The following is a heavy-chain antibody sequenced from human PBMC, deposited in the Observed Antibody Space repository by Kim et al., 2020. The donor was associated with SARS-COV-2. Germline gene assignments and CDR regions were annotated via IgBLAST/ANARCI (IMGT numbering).Heavy chain of an antibody. Sequence: SYSPSFQGQVTISAAQSISTAYLQWSSLKASDTAVYYCARPEDGYAFDYWGQGTLITVSS. J-gene: IGHJ4*02. V-gene: IGHV5-51*01. D-gene: IGHD5-12*01. CDR3: ARPEDGYAFDY.